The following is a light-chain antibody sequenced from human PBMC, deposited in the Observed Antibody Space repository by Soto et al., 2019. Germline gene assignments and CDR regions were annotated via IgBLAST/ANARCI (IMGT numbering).Light chain of an antibody. J-gene: IGLJ2*01. Sequence: QSALTQPPSASGSPGQSVTISCTGTSSDVGGYNYVSWYQQHPGKAPKLMIYAVSKRPSGVPDRFSGSKSGNTASLTVSGLQAEDEADYYCSSYAGSNSFVVFGGGTKVTVL. V-gene: IGLV2-8*01. CDR2: AVS. CDR1: SSDVGGYNY. CDR3: SSYAGSNSFVV.